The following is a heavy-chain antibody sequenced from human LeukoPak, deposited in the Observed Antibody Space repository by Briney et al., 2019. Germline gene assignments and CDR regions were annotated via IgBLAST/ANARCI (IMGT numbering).Heavy chain of an antibody. D-gene: IGHD3-22*01. V-gene: IGHV1-8*01. J-gene: IGHJ4*02. CDR2: MNPNSGNT. CDR3: ARDYYDSSGYLPLFDY. Sequence: ASVKVSCKASGYTFTSYDINWVRQATGQGLEWMGWMNPNSGNTGYAQKLQGRVTMTTDTSTSTAYMELRSLRSDDTAVYYCARDYYDSSGYLPLFDYWGQGTLVTVSS. CDR1: GYTFTSYD.